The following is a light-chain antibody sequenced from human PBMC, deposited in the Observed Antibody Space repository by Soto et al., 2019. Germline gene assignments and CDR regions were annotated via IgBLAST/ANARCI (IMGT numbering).Light chain of an antibody. CDR2: DAS. V-gene: IGKV3-11*01. CDR1: QSVRSY. CDR3: QQRSNLPLT. Sequence: IVLTQSPATLSLSPGERAPLSCRASQSVRSYLAWYQQKPGQAPRLLIYDASNRATGIPARFSGSGSGTDFTLTISSLEPEDFAVYYCQQRSNLPLTFGGGTKVEIK. J-gene: IGKJ4*01.